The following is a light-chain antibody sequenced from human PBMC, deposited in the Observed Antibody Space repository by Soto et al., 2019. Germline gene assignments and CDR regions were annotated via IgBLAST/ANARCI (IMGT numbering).Light chain of an antibody. V-gene: IGKV1-39*01. Sequence: IQMTQSPSTLSASVGDRVTITCRAGQSMSGWLAWYQQKPGKAPKLLIYDASNLESGVPSRFSGSGSGTDFTLTISSLQPEDFATYYCQQSYSTPPTFGQGTKVDIK. J-gene: IGKJ1*01. CDR3: QQSYSTPPT. CDR2: DAS. CDR1: QSMSGW.